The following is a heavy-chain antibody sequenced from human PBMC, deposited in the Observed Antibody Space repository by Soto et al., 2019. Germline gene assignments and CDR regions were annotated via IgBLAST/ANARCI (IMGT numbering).Heavy chain of an antibody. V-gene: IGHV1-18*01. Sequence: QVQLVQSGAEVKKPGASVKVSCKASGYTFITYGVSWVRQAPGQGLDWLGWISTYNGNTRYAERLQGRVTMTTDTTTNPAHMEMRNLRSDDTAVYYCARGLTDYYNNSAKYVMDYWGQGTQVTVSS. D-gene: IGHD3-22*01. J-gene: IGHJ4*02. CDR3: ARGLTDYYNNSAKYVMDY. CDR1: GYTFITYG. CDR2: ISTYNGNT.